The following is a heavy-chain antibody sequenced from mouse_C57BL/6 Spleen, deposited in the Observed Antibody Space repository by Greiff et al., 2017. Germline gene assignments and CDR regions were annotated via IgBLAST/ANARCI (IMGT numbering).Heavy chain of an antibody. CDR2: INPNYGTT. V-gene: IGHV1-39*01. Sequence: EVQLQQSGPELVKPGASVKISCKASGYSFTDYNMNWVKQSNGKSLEWIGVINPNYGTTSYNQKFKGKATLTVDQSSSTAYMQLNILTSEDAAVYYCSPNDDYGERYFDVWGTGTAVTVSS. CDR3: SPNDDYGERYFDV. D-gene: IGHD2-4*01. CDR1: GYSFTDYN. J-gene: IGHJ1*03.